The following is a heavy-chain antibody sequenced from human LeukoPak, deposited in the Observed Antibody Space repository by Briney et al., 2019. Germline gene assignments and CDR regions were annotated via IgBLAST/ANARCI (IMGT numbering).Heavy chain of an antibody. D-gene: IGHD1-26*01. Sequence: GGSLRLSCAASGFTFSSCAMSWVRQAPGKGLEWVSGISASGSSTYYADSVKGRFTISRDNSKDTLYLQMSSLRAEDTAVYYCAKDRAYSGSPRAFDIWGQGTVVTVSS. J-gene: IGHJ3*02. CDR3: AKDRAYSGSPRAFDI. V-gene: IGHV3-23*01. CDR1: GFTFSSCA. CDR2: ISASGSST.